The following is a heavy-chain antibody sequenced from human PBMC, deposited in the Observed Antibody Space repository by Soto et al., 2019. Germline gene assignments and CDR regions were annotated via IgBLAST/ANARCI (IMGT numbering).Heavy chain of an antibody. J-gene: IGHJ6*03. CDR2: ISAFNGNT. V-gene: IGHV1-18*01. CDR1: GYSFTNYG. CDR3: ARDRGVAPPVAGNTHYYYYMDV. D-gene: IGHD6-19*01. Sequence: QDQLLQSGPEVKKPGASVTVSCKASGYSFTNYGITWVRQAPGQGLEWMGWISAFNGNTHYAQKLQGRVTMTTDASTSTAYMQLRSLRSDDTAVYYCARDRGVAPPVAGNTHYYYYMDVWGKGTTVTVSS.